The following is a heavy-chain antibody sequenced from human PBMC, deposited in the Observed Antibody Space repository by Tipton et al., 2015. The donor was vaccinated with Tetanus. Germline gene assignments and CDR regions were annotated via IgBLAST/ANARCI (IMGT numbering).Heavy chain of an antibody. Sequence: SWIRQSPDKGLEWLGDVIYDGTSYYNPSLNSRVKISLDTSMNQVSLTLTSVTAADTALYYCARANFDFSKKGPFDSWGQGILVIVSA. J-gene: IGHJ4*02. CDR3: ARANFDFSKKGPFDS. CDR2: VIYDGTS. D-gene: IGHD3-3*01. V-gene: IGHV4-34*12.